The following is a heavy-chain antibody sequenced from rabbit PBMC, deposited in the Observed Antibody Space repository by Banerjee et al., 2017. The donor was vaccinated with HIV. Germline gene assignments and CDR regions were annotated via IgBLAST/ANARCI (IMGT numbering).Heavy chain of an antibody. CDR1: GIDFSGSGC. Sequence: QEQLVESGGGLVKPGGTLTLTCKASGIDFSGSGCMCWVRQAPGKGLEWIACIYTGSGSTYYASWAKGRFAISKTSSTTVTLQMTSLTAADTATYFCARDYINGYTDYVFNLWGPGTLVTVS. J-gene: IGHJ4*01. CDR3: ARDYINGYTDYVFNL. V-gene: IGHV1S45*01. CDR2: IYTGSGST. D-gene: IGHD6-1*01.